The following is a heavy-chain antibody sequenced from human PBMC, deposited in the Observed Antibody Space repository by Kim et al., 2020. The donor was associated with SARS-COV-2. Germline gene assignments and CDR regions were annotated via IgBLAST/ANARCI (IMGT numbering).Heavy chain of an antibody. Sequence: SETLSLTCTVSGGSISSGGYYWSWIRQHPGKGLEWIGYIYYSGSTYYNPSLKSRVTISVDTSKNQFSLKLSSVTAADTAVYYCARDGRTAMVTGHGYYYGMDVWGQGTTVTVSS. D-gene: IGHD5-18*01. CDR3: ARDGRTAMVTGHGYYYGMDV. J-gene: IGHJ6*02. CDR1: GGSISSGGYY. V-gene: IGHV4-31*03. CDR2: IYYSGST.